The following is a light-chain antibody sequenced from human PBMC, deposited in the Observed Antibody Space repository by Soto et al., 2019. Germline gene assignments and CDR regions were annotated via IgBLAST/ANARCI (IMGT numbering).Light chain of an antibody. J-gene: IGKJ4*01. CDR1: QGISND. V-gene: IGKV1-27*01. CDR2: SAW. Sequence: DIQMTQSPSSLSAAVGDRVTITCRASQGISNDLAWYQQKPGKVPKLLIYSAWTLQSGVPSRFSGSGSGTDFTLTISSLQPEDVATYYCQKYHSAPPTFGGGTKVEIK. CDR3: QKYHSAPPT.